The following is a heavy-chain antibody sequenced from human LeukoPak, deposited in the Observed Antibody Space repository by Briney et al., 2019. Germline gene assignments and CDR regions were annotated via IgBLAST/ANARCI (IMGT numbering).Heavy chain of an antibody. V-gene: IGHV3-48*03. Sequence: PWGSLRLSCAASGFTFSSYEMNWVRQAPGKGLEWVSYISGNGRTIDYADSVKGRFTISRDNTKNSVYLQMNSLRAEDTAIYFCVRDAVMSPEVLLTAWDYFDCWGQGTLVAVSS. CDR3: VRDAVMSPEVLLTAWDYFDC. CDR1: GFTFSSYE. D-gene: IGHD2-21*01. CDR2: ISGNGRTI. J-gene: IGHJ4*02.